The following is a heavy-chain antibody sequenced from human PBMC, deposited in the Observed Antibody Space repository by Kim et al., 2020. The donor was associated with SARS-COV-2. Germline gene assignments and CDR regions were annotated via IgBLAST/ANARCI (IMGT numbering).Heavy chain of an antibody. CDR3: TRTARIPDP. CDR2: EI. J-gene: IGHJ5*02. D-gene: IGHD6-6*01. V-gene: IGHV3-7*01. Sequence: EIEYGDSVRGRLTISRDNAKNSLYLQMNSLKADDTAVYYCTRTARIPDPWGQGTLVTVSS.